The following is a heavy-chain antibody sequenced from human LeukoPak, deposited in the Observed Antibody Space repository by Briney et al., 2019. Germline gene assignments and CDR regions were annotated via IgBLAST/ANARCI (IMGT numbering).Heavy chain of an antibody. CDR1: GGSISSYY. V-gene: IGHV4-59*08. D-gene: IGHD3-16*02. CDR3: ARGYDYVWGSYRQTSRGYYFDY. CDR2: ISDIGSI. J-gene: IGHJ4*02. Sequence: PSETLSLTCTVSGGSISSYYWSWIRQPPGKGLEWIAYISDIGSINYNPSLKSRVTISLDTSKNQFSLKLSSVTAADTAVYYCARGYDYVWGSYRQTSRGYYFDYWGQGTLVTVSS.